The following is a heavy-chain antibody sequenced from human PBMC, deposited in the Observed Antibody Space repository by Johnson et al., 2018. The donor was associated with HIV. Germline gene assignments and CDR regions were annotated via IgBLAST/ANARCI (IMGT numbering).Heavy chain of an antibody. Sequence: QVQLVESGGGLVKPGGSLRLSCAGSGFTFIDYYMSWIRQAPGKGLEWISYISGRGSTIYYADSVKGRFTISRDNAKYSLSLQMNSRRAEDRAMYYCARGRYSSSWYVGGLDSLDIGGQGTMVTVSS. CDR3: ARGRYSSSWYVGGLDSLDI. V-gene: IGHV3-11*04. D-gene: IGHD6-13*01. CDR2: ISGRGSTI. CDR1: GFTFIDYY. J-gene: IGHJ3*02.